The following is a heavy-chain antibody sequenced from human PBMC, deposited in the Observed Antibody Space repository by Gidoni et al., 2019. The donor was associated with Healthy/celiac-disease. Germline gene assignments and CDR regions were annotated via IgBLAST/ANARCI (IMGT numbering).Heavy chain of an antibody. CDR3: ARQWGELNSVLDI. Sequence: QVQLVQSGAEVKKPGASVTVSCKAPGYTFTSYYLHWVRQAPGQGLEWMGIVKPSGGSTSYAQNFQGRVTMTRDTSTSTVYMELSSLRSEDTAGYYCARQWGELNSVLDIWGQGTMVTVSA. V-gene: IGHV1-46*01. D-gene: IGHD1-26*01. CDR1: GYTFTSYY. CDR2: VKPSGGST. J-gene: IGHJ3*02.